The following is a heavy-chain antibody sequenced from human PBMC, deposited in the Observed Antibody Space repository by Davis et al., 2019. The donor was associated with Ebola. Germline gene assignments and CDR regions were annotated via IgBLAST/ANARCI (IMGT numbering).Heavy chain of an antibody. J-gene: IGHJ4*02. V-gene: IGHV3-30*02. Sequence: GESLKISCAASGFTFSSYAMSWVRQAPGKGLEWVAFIRSDGSATYYADSVKGRFTISRDNAKNSLYLQMNSLRAEDTAVYYCARGPSTGNSFSYWGQGTLVTVSS. D-gene: IGHD6-13*01. CDR1: GFTFSSYA. CDR3: ARGPSTGNSFSY. CDR2: IRSDGSAT.